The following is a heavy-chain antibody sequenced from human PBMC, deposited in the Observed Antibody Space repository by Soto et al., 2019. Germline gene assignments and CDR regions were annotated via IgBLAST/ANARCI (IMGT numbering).Heavy chain of an antibody. CDR1: GGAISTDY. D-gene: IGHD3-3*01. V-gene: IGHV4-4*07. CDR3: ARGQRFSDWFDP. Sequence: SETLSLTCTVSGGAISTDYWTWIRQTAGKGLEWIGRIYSSGSTKYNSALQSRVTMSLDTSNNQFSLRLTSVTAADTAVYYCARGQRFSDWFDPWGQGTLVT. J-gene: IGHJ5*02. CDR2: IYSSGST.